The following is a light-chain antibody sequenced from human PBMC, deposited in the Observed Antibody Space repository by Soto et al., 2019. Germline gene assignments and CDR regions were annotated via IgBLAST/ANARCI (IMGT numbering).Light chain of an antibody. CDR2: DVS. J-gene: IGLJ2*01. Sequence: QSALTQPASVSGSPGQSITFSCTGTSSDVGGYNYVSWYQQHPGKAPKLMIYDVSNRPSGVSNRFSGSKSGNTASLTISGLQAEDEADYYCSSYTSSSTLAVFGGGTKLTVL. CDR1: SSDVGGYNY. V-gene: IGLV2-14*01. CDR3: SSYTSSSTLAV.